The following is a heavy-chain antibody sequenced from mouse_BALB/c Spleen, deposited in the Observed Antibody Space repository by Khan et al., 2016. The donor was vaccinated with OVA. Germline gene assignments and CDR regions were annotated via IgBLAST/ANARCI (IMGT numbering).Heavy chain of an antibody. Sequence: VQLKESGPGLVKPSQSLSLTCTVTGYSITSDYVWNWIRQFPGNKLEWMGYISYSGSTSYPPSLKSRFSITRDTSKNQFFLQLNSMTTEDTATYYCTRGRANWGQGTLVTVSA. D-gene: IGHD3-3*01. CDR2: ISYSGST. V-gene: IGHV3-2*02. CDR1: GYSITSDYV. J-gene: IGHJ3*01. CDR3: TRGRAN.